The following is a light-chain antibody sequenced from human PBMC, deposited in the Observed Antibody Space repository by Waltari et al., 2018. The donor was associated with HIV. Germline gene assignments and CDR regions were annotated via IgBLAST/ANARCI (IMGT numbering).Light chain of an antibody. CDR2: LEGSGSY. Sequence: QPVLTQSSSASASLGSSVKLTCTLSSGHSSYIIAWHQQQPGKAPRYLMKLEGSGSYNKGSGVPDRFSGSSSGADRYLTISNLQAEDEADYYCQSLDNSLSGNVVFGGGTKLTVL. J-gene: IGLJ2*01. V-gene: IGLV4-60*03. CDR1: SGHSSYI. CDR3: QSLDNSLSGNVV.